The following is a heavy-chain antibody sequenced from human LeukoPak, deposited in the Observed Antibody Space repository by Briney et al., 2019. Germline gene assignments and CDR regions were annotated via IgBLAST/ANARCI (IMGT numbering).Heavy chain of an antibody. CDR2: INPSGGST. Sequence: VASVKVSCKASGYTFTSYGISWVRQAPGQGLEWMGIINPSGGSTSYAQKFQGRVTMTRDMSTSTVYMELSSLRSEDTAVYYCARAYYYYMDVWGKGTTVTVSS. CDR1: GYTFTSYG. V-gene: IGHV1-46*01. CDR3: ARAYYYYMDV. J-gene: IGHJ6*03.